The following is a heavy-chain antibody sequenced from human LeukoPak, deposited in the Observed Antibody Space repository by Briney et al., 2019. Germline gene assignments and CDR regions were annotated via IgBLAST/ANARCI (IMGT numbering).Heavy chain of an antibody. CDR1: GGSISSYY. V-gene: IGHV4-59*01. J-gene: IGHJ6*02. Sequence: SETLSPTCTVSGGSISSYYWSWIRQPPGKALEWVGYIYYNGSTNYNPSLKSRVTISVDTSKNQFSLKLSSVTAADTAVYYCARWRTTEGYYSGMDVWGQGTTVTVSS. CDR3: ARWRTTEGYYSGMDV. CDR2: IYYNGST. D-gene: IGHD1-1*01.